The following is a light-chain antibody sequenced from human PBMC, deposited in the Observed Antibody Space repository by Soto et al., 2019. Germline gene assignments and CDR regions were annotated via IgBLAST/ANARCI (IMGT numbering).Light chain of an antibody. Sequence: QSALTQPASVSGSPGQSITISCTGTSSDVGGYNYVSWYQQHPGKAPKLMIYDVSNRPSGVSNRFSGSKSGNTASLTISGLQAEDEAVYFCSSYTTSTTRVVIGGGTKLTVL. CDR2: DVS. CDR3: SSYTTSTTRVV. V-gene: IGLV2-14*01. J-gene: IGLJ2*01. CDR1: SSDVGGYNY.